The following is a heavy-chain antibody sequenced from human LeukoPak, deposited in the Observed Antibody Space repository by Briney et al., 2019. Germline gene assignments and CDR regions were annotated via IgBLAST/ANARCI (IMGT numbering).Heavy chain of an antibody. Sequence: GGSLRLSCAASGFTFSSYGMHWVRQAPAKGLEWVAIISHDRSNKYYAESVKGRFTISRDNARNTLDLQMNSLRAEDTAVYYCAKDRRIFCSSDSCYGFGFDYWGQGTLVTVSS. J-gene: IGHJ4*02. CDR3: AKDRRIFCSSDSCYGFGFDY. CDR1: GFTFSSYG. D-gene: IGHD2-2*01. CDR2: ISHDRSNK. V-gene: IGHV3-30*18.